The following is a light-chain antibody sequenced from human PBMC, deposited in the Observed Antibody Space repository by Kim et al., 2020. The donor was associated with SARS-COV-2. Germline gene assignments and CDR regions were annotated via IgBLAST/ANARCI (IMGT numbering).Light chain of an antibody. V-gene: IGKV1-27*01. CDR3: QKYNNVPYT. J-gene: IGKJ2*01. CDR1: QGISNY. CDR2: DAS. Sequence: DIQMTQSPTALSASVGDRVTITCRASQGISNYLAWYQQKPGKVPKLLIHDASTLRSGVPSRFSGSGSGTDFTLTISSLQPEDVTTNNWQKYNNVPYTFGQGTKLEI.